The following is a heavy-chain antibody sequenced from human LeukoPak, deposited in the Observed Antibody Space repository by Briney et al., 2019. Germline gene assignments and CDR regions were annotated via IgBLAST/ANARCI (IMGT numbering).Heavy chain of an antibody. J-gene: IGHJ5*02. D-gene: IGHD3-22*01. CDR2: IYYSGST. V-gene: IGHV4-39*07. Sequence: PSETLSLTCTVSGGSISSSSYYWGWIRQPPGKGLEWFGSIYYSGSTYYNPSLKSRVTISVDTSKNQFSLKLSSVTAADTAVYYCARDYPSFFYYDSSGYSGGFQEYPWGQGTLVTVSS. CDR3: ARDYPSFFYYDSSGYSGGFQEYP. CDR1: GGSISSSSYY.